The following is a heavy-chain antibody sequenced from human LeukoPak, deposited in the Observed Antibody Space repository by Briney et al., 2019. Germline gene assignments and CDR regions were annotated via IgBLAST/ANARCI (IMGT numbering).Heavy chain of an antibody. CDR1: GFTFSSYSMN. CDR3: ASAYYDFWSGYYTYYFDY. J-gene: IGHJ4*02. CDR2: IYYSGST. Sequence: GSLRLSCAASGFTFSSYSMNWVRQAPGKGLEWIGSIYYSGSTYYNPSLKSRVTISVDTSKNQFSLKLSSVTAADTAVYYCASAYYDFWSGYYTYYFDYWGQGTLVTVSS. D-gene: IGHD3-3*01. V-gene: IGHV4-59*05.